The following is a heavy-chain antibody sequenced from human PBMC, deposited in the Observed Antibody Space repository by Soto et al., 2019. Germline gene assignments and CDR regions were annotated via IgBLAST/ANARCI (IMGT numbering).Heavy chain of an antibody. D-gene: IGHD6-13*01. CDR1: GFTFSSYS. V-gene: IGHV3-48*02. CDR3: ARLVGYSSSRY. Sequence: EVQLVESGGGLVQPGGSLRLSCAASGFTFSSYSMNWVRQAPGKGLEWVSYISSSSSSIYYEDSVKGRFTISRDNAKKSPYLQMNSLRDEDTAVYYCARLVGYSSSRYWGQGTLVTVSS. CDR2: ISSSSSSI. J-gene: IGHJ4*02.